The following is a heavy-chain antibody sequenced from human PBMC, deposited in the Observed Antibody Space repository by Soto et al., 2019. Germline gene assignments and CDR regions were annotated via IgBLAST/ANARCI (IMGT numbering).Heavy chain of an antibody. Sequence: SETLSLTCTVSGGSISSYYWSWIRQPPGKGLEWIGYIYYSGSTNYNPSLKSRVTISVDTSKNQFSLKLSSVTAADTAVYYCAKVPYYYDSSGYYYPNDAFDIWGQGTMVTVSS. CDR3: AKVPYYYDSSGYYYPNDAFDI. CDR2: IYYSGST. V-gene: IGHV4-59*01. D-gene: IGHD3-22*01. CDR1: GGSISSYY. J-gene: IGHJ3*02.